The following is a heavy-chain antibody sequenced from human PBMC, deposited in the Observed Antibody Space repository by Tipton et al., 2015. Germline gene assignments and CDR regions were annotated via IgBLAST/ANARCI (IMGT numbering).Heavy chain of an antibody. V-gene: IGHV4-38-2*01. J-gene: IGHJ5*02. Sequence: TLSLTCAVSAYSISTDYYWVWIRQPPGKGLEWIGTISHSGNTFYNPSLKSRVTISVDTSKNQFSLRLSSVAAADTAVYYCARSLFPETAGLENWFDPWGQGTLVTVSS. CDR2: ISHSGNT. CDR3: ARSLFPETAGLENWFDP. D-gene: IGHD6-13*01. CDR1: AYSISTDYY.